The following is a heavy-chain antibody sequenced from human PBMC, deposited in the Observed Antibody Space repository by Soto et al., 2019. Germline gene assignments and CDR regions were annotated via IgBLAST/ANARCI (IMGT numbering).Heavy chain of an antibody. CDR2: IIPIFGTA. Sequence: SVKVSCKASGGTFSSYAISWVRQAPGQGLEWMGGIIPIFGTANYAQKFQGRVTITADESTSTAYMELSSLRSEDTAVYYCARKNCISTSCYGNLYYGMDVWGQGTTVTVSS. D-gene: IGHD2-2*01. J-gene: IGHJ6*02. V-gene: IGHV1-69*13. CDR3: ARKNCISTSCYGNLYYGMDV. CDR1: GGTFSSYA.